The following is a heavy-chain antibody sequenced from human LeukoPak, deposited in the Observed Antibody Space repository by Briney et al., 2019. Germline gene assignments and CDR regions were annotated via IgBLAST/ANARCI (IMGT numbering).Heavy chain of an antibody. J-gene: IGHJ4*02. CDR3: AKPLHASPAVGRYFDC. CDR2: ISGSGGST. V-gene: IGHV3-23*01. Sequence: QSGGSLRLSCAASGFTFSSYAMSWVRQAPGKGLEWVSAISGSGGSTYYADSVKGRFTISRDNSKDTLYLQMNTLRVEDTAVYYCAKPLHASPAVGRYFDCWGQGTLVTVSS. D-gene: IGHD6-19*01. CDR1: GFTFSSYA.